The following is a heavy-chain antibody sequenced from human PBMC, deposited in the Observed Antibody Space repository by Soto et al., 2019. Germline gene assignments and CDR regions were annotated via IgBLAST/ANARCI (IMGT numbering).Heavy chain of an antibody. CDR2: ISHGGNT. Sequence: QAQLQESGPGLVKPSETLSLTCTVFSDSIDSSDWWNWVRRSPGRGLEWIGEISHGGNTNYNPSLMSRVTMSVDMSKNQFSLSVNSVTAADTAVYYCARDTKTASGQWYFDLWGRGTLVTVSS. D-gene: IGHD1-26*01. CDR3: ARDTKTASGQWYFDL. CDR1: SDSIDSSDW. J-gene: IGHJ2*01. V-gene: IGHV4-4*02.